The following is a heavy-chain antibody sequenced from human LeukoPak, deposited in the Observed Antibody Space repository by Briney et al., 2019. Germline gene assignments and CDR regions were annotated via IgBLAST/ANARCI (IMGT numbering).Heavy chain of an antibody. CDR1: GFTFDDYA. J-gene: IGHJ4*02. V-gene: IGHV3-9*03. Sequence: PGRSLRLSCAASGFTFDDYAMHWVPQAPGKSLEWVSGISWNGGSIDYADSVKGRFTISRDNAKNSLYLQMNSLRAEDMALYYCAKDMGEMATPGSYFDYWGQGTLVTVSS. D-gene: IGHD5-24*01. CDR2: ISWNGGSI. CDR3: AKDMGEMATPGSYFDY.